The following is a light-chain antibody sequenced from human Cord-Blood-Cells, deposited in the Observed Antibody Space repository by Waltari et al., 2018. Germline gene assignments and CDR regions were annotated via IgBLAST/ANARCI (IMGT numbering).Light chain of an antibody. J-gene: IGKJ1*01. CDR3: QQYNSYST. Sequence: DIQMTKSPSTLSASVGDRDTITCRASQSISSWLAWYQQKPGKAPKLLIYDASSLESGVPSRFSGSGSGTGFTLTVSSLQPDDFATDSCQQYNSYSTFGQGTKVEIK. CDR2: DAS. CDR1: QSISSW. V-gene: IGKV1-5*01.